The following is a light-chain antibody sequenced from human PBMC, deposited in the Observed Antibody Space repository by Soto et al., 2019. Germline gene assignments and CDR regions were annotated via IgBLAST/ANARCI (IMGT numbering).Light chain of an antibody. Sequence: FRASHNIERWMAWYQQKPGKAPSLLIFDASTLHSGVPSRFSGSGSATDFTRLRTRQPCYAAAPNYEQSLPSSWTCGQGTKVDIK. V-gene: IGKV1-5*01. J-gene: IGKJ1*01. CDR3: EQSLPSSWT. CDR1: HNIERW. CDR2: DAS.